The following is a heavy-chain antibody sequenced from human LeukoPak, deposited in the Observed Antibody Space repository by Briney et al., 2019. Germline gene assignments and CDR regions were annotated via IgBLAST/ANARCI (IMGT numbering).Heavy chain of an antibody. J-gene: IGHJ4*02. CDR3: VRDFDY. CDR2: IEQDGTKK. CDR1: GLTFSTHW. V-gene: IGHV3-7*01. Sequence: GGSLRLSCAASGLTFSTHWMSWVREAPEKGLEWVATIEQDGTKKYYVDSVKGRFTISRDNAKHSLHLQMNSLRADDAAVYYCVRDFDYWGQGILVTVSS.